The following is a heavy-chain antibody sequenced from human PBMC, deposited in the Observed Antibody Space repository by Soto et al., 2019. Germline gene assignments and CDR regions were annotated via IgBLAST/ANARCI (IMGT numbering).Heavy chain of an antibody. Sequence: QVQLVESGGGVVQPGGSLRLSWAGSGFTFTNYGMDWVRQAPGKGVEWVALIWYDGSNKYYADSVKGRFTISKDNSQNTLYLQMNNLRAEDTAMYYCTRDPYGGSRYYFDSWGQGTLVTVSS. J-gene: IGHJ4*02. CDR2: IWYDGSNK. CDR3: TRDPYGGSRYYFDS. V-gene: IGHV3-33*01. CDR1: GFTFTNYG. D-gene: IGHD1-26*01.